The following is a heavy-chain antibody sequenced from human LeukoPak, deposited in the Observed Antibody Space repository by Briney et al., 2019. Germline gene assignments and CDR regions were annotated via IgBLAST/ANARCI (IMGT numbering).Heavy chain of an antibody. V-gene: IGHV3-30*04. CDR3: ARESTVILYYFDY. CDR2: ISYDGSNK. D-gene: IGHD2-15*01. Sequence: PGRSLRLSCAASGFTFSSYAMHWVRQAPGKGLEWGAVISYDGSNKYYADSVKGRFTISRDNSKNTLYLQMNSLRAEDTAVYYCARESTVILYYFDYWGQGTLVTVSS. J-gene: IGHJ4*02. CDR1: GFTFSSYA.